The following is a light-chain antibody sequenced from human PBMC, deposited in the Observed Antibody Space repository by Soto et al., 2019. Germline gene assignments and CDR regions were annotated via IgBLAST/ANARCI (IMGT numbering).Light chain of an antibody. V-gene: IGLV1-40*01. CDR1: SSNIGAGYD. CDR3: QYYDSSLYV. Sequence: QSVLTQPPSVSGAPGQRVTISCTGSSSNIGAGYDVHWYQQLPGTAPKLLIYGNSNRPSGVPDRFSGSKSGTSASLAITGLQAEHEADYYCQYYDSSLYVFGTGTKVTVL. CDR2: GNS. J-gene: IGLJ1*01.